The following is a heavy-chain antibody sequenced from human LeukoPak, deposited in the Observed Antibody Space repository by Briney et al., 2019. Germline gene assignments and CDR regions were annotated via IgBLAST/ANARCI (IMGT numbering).Heavy chain of an antibody. CDR1: GFTFSSYS. J-gene: IGHJ5*02. Sequence: GGSLRLSCAASGFTFSSYSMNWVRQAPGKGLEWVSYISSGSRTIDYADSVKGRFTISRDDAKNSLYLQMNSLRAEDTAVYYCARELLGIWFDPWGQGTLVTVSS. CDR3: ARELLGIWFDP. D-gene: IGHD7-27*01. V-gene: IGHV3-48*01. CDR2: ISSGSRTI.